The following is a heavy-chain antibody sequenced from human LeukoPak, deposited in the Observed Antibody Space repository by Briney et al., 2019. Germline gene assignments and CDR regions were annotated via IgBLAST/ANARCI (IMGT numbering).Heavy chain of an antibody. J-gene: IGHJ1*01. Sequence: ASVKVSCKASGYTFTGYYMHWVRQAPGQGLEWMGRINPNSGGTNYAQKIQGRVTMTRDTSISTAYMELSRLRSADTAVYYCASEGYCSGGSCYFFQHWGQGTLVTVSS. CDR1: GYTFTGYY. CDR3: ASEGYCSGGSCYFFQH. D-gene: IGHD2-15*01. V-gene: IGHV1-2*06. CDR2: INPNSGGT.